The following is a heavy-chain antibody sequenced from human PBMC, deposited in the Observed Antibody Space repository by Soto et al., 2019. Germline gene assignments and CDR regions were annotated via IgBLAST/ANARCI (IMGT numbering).Heavy chain of an antibody. Sequence: PSETLSLTCTVSGGSISSGGYYWSWIRQHPGKGLEWIGYIYYSGSTYYNPSLKSRVTISVDTSKNQFSLKLSSVTAADTAVYYCARDAHFPYCSGGRCYGPRFDYWGQGTLVTVSS. CDR1: GGSISSGGYY. D-gene: IGHD2-15*01. CDR3: ARDAHFPYCSGGRCYGPRFDY. CDR2: IYYSGST. V-gene: IGHV4-31*03. J-gene: IGHJ4*02.